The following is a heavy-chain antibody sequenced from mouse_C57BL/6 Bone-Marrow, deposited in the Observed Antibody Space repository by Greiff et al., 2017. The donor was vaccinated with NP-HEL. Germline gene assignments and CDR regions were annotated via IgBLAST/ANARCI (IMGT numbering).Heavy chain of an antibody. J-gene: IGHJ3*01. CDR2: ISSGGSYT. CDR3: ASQIYYDYDGLAY. CDR1: GFTFSSYG. Sequence: EVQRVESGGDLVKPGGSLKLSCAASGFTFSSYGMSWVRQTPDKRLEWVATISSGGSYTYYPDSVKGRFTISRDNAKNTLYLQMSSLKSEDTAMYYCASQIYYDYDGLAYWGQGTLVTVSA. V-gene: IGHV5-6*01. D-gene: IGHD2-4*01.